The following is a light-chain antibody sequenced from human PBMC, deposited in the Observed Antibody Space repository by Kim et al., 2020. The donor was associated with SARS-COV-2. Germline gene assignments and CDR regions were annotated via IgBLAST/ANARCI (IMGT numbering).Light chain of an antibody. Sequence: LSPGERATLSCRASQSVSSYLAWYQQKPGQAPRLLIYDASNRATGIPARFSGSGSGTDFTLTISSLEPEDFAVYYCQQRSNWPVTFGPGTKVDIK. CDR1: QSVSSY. V-gene: IGKV3-11*01. J-gene: IGKJ3*01. CDR2: DAS. CDR3: QQRSNWPVT.